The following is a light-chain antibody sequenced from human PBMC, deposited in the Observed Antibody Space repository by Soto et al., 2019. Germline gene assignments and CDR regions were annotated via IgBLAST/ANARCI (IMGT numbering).Light chain of an antibody. CDR3: QQYNSWPPIT. CDR1: ASVSSN. Sequence: EVVMTQSPATLSVSPGARSTLSCRASASVSSNLAWYQQRPGQAPRLVIYGASTRATGIPARFSGGGSGTEFTLTISSLQSEDFAVYYCQQYNSWPPITFGQGTRLEIK. J-gene: IGKJ5*01. V-gene: IGKV3-15*01. CDR2: GAS.